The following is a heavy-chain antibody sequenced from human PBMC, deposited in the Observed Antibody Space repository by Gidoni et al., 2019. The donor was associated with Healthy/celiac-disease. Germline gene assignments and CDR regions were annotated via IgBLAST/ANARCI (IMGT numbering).Heavy chain of an antibody. CDR3: ARGCSSSWYYC. Sequence: EVQLVEPGGGLVQPGGSLRLSCAASGFTFSSYSMNWVRQAPGKGLEWVSYISSSSSTIYYADSVKGRFTISRDNAKNSLYLQMNSLRAEDTAVYYCARGCSSSWYYCWGQGTLVTVSS. D-gene: IGHD6-13*01. J-gene: IGHJ4*02. V-gene: IGHV3-48*01. CDR2: ISSSSSTI. CDR1: GFTFSSYS.